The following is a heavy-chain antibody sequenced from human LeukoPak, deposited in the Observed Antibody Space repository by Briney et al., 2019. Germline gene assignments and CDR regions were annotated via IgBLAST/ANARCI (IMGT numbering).Heavy chain of an antibody. D-gene: IGHD2-2*01. CDR2: IQAKAYGCAT. Sequence: LTGRSLRLSCSTYGFTFGDYAMRWVRQAPGKGLEWVGLIQAKAYGCATKYAASVNGRFSIARDDAPTIANLQMHDLKTEDTAVYYCTRAPHPRCSSSGCYLDYWGQGTLVTVSS. J-gene: IGHJ4*02. CDR1: GFTFGDYA. CDR3: TRAPHPRCSSSGCYLDY. V-gene: IGHV3-49*04.